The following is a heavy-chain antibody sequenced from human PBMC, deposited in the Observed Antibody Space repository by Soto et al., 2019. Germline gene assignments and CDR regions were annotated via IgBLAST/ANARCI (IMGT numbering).Heavy chain of an antibody. CDR2: MNPNSGNT. CDR1: VYTFTSYD. D-gene: IGHD3-3*01. Sequence: SVKVSCKASVYTFTSYDINWVRQATGQGLEWMGWMNPNSGNTGYAQKFQGRVTMTRNTSISTAYMELSSLRSEDTAVYYCARENQHYDFWSGYSLRYYCYGMDVWGQGTTVTVSS. V-gene: IGHV1-8*01. J-gene: IGHJ6*02. CDR3: ARENQHYDFWSGYSLRYYCYGMDV.